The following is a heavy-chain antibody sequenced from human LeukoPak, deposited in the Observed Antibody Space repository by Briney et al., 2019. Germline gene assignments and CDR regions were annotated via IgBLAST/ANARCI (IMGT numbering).Heavy chain of an antibody. CDR2: ISSTSRNI. J-gene: IGHJ4*02. V-gene: IGHV3-48*04. CDR3: ARVGRSGYTPDY. CDR1: GFIFETYS. Sequence: PGGSLRLSCAASGFIFETYSIDWVRQAPGKGLEWLSYISSTSRNIYYAVSVKGRFTISRDNAENSVYLQLTSLRADDTAVYYCARVGRSGYTPDYWGQGTLVTVSS. D-gene: IGHD3-22*01.